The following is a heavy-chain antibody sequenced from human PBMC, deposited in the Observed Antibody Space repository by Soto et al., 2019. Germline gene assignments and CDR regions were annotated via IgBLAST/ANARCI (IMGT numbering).Heavy chain of an antibody. CDR2: ISSSGSTI. CDR1: GFTFIDYY. J-gene: IGHJ6*02. V-gene: IGHV3-11*01. D-gene: IGHD1-26*01. CDR3: ASARRGVGVLYGMDV. Sequence: QVQLVESVGGLVKPGGSLRLYCAASGFTFIDYYMSWIRQAPGKGLAWVSYISSSGSTIYYADSVKGRFTISRDNAKNSLYLQMNSLIAEDTAVYYCASARRGVGVLYGMDVWGQGTTVNVSS.